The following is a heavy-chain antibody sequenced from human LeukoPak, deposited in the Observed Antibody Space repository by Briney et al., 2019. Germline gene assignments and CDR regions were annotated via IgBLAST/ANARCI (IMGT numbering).Heavy chain of an antibody. CDR2: INPSGGST. D-gene: IGHD3-10*01. Sequence: ASVKVSCKASGYTFTSYYMHWVRQAPGQGLEGMGIINPSGGSTSYAQKFQGRVTMTRDTSTSTVYMELSSLRSEDTAVYYCARRGLMVRGVISLDAFDIWGQGTMVTVSS. V-gene: IGHV1-46*01. J-gene: IGHJ3*02. CDR1: GYTFTSYY. CDR3: ARRGLMVRGVISLDAFDI.